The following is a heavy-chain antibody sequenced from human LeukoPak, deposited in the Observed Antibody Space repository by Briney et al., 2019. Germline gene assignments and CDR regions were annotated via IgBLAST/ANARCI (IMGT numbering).Heavy chain of an antibody. D-gene: IGHD1-14*01. V-gene: IGHV3-30*02. Sequence: PGGSLRLSYTASGFSFNKYGTHWVRQAPGKGLEWVTFIQYDDSVKFYADSVKGRFSISRDNSKNTVYLQMNSLRSEDTGLYFCAQDVRIEEVPLLGPGFWGQGTLVTVSS. CDR1: GFSFNKYG. CDR2: IQYDDSVK. CDR3: AQDVRIEEVPLLGPGF. J-gene: IGHJ4*02.